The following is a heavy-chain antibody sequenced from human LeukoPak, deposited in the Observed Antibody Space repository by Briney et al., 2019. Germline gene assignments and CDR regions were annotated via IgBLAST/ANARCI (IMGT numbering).Heavy chain of an antibody. J-gene: IGHJ3*02. CDR1: GGTFSSYA. V-gene: IGHV1-69*05. CDR2: IIPIFGTA. D-gene: IGHD5-18*01. CDR3: VSLDTAMPLDAFDI. Sequence: SVKVSCKASGGTFSSYAISWVRQAPGQGLEWMGGIIPIFGTANYAQKFQGRVTITTDESTSTAYMELSSLRSEDTAVYYCVSLDTAMPLDAFDIWGQGTMVTVSS.